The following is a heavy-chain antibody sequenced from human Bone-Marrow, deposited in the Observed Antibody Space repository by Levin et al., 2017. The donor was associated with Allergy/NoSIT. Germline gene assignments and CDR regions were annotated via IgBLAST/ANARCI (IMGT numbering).Heavy chain of an antibody. CDR2: ISSSSSYI. J-gene: IGHJ6*02. V-gene: IGHV3-21*01. CDR3: ARGDIVATIRPPQSRSYYYYYGMDV. Sequence: LSLTCAASGFTFSSYSMNWVRQAPGKGLEWVSSISSSSSYIYYADSVKGRFTISRDNAKNSLYLQMNSLRAEDTAVYYCARGDIVATIRPPQSRSYYYYYGMDVWGQGTTVTVSS. CDR1: GFTFSSYS. D-gene: IGHD5-12*01.